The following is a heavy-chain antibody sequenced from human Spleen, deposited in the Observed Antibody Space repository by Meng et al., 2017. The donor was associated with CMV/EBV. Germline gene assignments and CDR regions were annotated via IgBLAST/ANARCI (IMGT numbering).Heavy chain of an antibody. CDR3: AKVPTSGTYYYFDY. V-gene: IGHV3-23*01. D-gene: IGHD1-26*01. CDR1: GFTFSTYT. Sequence: GGSLRLSCAASGFTFSTYTMHWVRQAPGTGLEWVSSIRATGVDTYYADSVRGRFTISKDNSKNTLFLQMNSLRAEDTALYYCAKVPTSGTYYYFDYWGQGTLVTVSS. J-gene: IGHJ4*02. CDR2: IRATGVDT.